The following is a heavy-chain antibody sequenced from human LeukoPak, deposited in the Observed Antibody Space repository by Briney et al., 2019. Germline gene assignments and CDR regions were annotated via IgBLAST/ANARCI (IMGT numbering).Heavy chain of an antibody. J-gene: IGHJ4*02. V-gene: IGHV4-34*01. Sequence: SETLSLTCAVYGGSFSGYYWSWIRQPPGKGLEWIGEINHSGSTNYNPSLKSRVTISVDTSKDQFSLKLSSVTAADTAVYYCARGRYYDFWSGYSFDYWGQGTLVTVSS. CDR1: GGSFSGYY. D-gene: IGHD3-3*01. CDR2: INHSGST. CDR3: ARGRYYDFWSGYSFDY.